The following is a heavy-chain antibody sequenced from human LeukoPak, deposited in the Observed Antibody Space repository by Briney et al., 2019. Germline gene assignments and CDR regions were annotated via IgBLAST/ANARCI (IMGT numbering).Heavy chain of an antibody. D-gene: IGHD3-22*01. CDR3: ASAVYDSSGYYYDY. J-gene: IGHJ4*02. V-gene: IGHV1-2*06. Sequence: ASVKVSCKASGYTFTGYYMHWVRQAPGQGLEWMGRINPNSGGTNYAQKFQGRVTMTRDTSISPAYMELSRLRSDDTAVYYCASAVYDSSGYYYDYWGQGTLVTVSS. CDR1: GYTFTGYY. CDR2: INPNSGGT.